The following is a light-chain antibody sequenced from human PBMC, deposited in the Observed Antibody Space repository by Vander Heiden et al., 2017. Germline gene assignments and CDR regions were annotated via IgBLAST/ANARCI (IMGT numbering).Light chain of an antibody. CDR2: AAS. J-gene: IGKJ3*01. Sequence: DLQTSQSPSSVSASVGGKVTITCRASQGISSWLAWYQQKPGTAPKHLIYAASSLQSGVPSRFSGSGSGTDLSLSIRILQPEDSATYYCQHANSLPPGFTFRPGTKVGIK. CDR3: QHANSLPPGFT. V-gene: IGKV1-12*01. CDR1: QGISSW.